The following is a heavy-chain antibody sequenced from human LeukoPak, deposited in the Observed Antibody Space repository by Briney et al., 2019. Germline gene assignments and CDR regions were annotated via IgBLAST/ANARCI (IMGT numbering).Heavy chain of an antibody. CDR1: GGSISSYY. CDR3: ARDGPIAGRSVSLHNDYYYMDV. V-gene: IGHV4-59*01. Sequence: SETLSLTCTVSGGSISSYYWSWIRQPPGKGLEWIGDIYYSGSTNYNPSLKSRVTILVDTSKNQFSLKLSSMTAADTAVYYCARDGPIAGRSVSLHNDYYYMDVWGNGTTVTVSS. J-gene: IGHJ6*03. CDR2: IYYSGST. D-gene: IGHD6-6*01.